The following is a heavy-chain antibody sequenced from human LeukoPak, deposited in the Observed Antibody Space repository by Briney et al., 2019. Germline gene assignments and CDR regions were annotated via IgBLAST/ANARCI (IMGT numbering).Heavy chain of an antibody. CDR1: GFTFSSYW. J-gene: IGHJ6*02. V-gene: IGHV3-74*01. CDR3: ARDPSTDYGDSGNGMDV. CDR2: INSDGSST. D-gene: IGHD4-17*01. Sequence: GGSLRLSCAASGFTFSSYWMHWVRQAPGKGLVWVSRINSDGSSTSYADSVKGRFTISRDNAKNTLYLQMNSLRAEDTAVYYCARDPSTDYGDSGNGMDVWGQGTTVTVSS.